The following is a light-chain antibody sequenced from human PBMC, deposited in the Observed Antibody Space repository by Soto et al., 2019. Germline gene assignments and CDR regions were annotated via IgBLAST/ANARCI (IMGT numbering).Light chain of an antibody. V-gene: IGKV1-33*01. CDR1: QDIKNY. CDR2: DAS. J-gene: IGKJ4*01. Sequence: DIQMTQSPSSLSASVGDRVTITCQASQDIKNYLNWYQQKPGKAPNLLIYDASNLKTGVPSRFSGSGSGTHVTFTISSLPPEDILPYYCQHYHHLPPLSFGGGTKVEIK. CDR3: QHYHHLPPLS.